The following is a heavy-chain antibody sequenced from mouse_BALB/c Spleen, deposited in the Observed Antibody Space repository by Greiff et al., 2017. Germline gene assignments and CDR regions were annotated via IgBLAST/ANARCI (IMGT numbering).Heavy chain of an antibody. J-gene: IGHJ3*01. V-gene: IGHV1-14*01. CDR1: GYTFTSYV. D-gene: IGHD2-4*01. CDR2: INPYNDGT. CDR3: AKPPYYDYDSFAY. Sequence: VQLQQSGPELVKPGASVKMSCKASGYTFTSYVMHWVKQKPGQGLEWIGYINPYNDGTKYNEKFKGKATLTSDKSSSTAYMELSSLTSEDSAVYYCAKPPYYDYDSFAYWGQGTLVTVSA.